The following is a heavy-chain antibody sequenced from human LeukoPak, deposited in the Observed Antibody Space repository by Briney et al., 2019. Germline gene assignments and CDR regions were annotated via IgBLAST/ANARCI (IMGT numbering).Heavy chain of an antibody. J-gene: IGHJ4*02. D-gene: IGHD1-26*01. V-gene: IGHV3-30*18. CDR2: ISYDGRNK. Sequence: GGSLRLSCAASGFTFSRYGMHWVRQAPGKGLEWVALISYDGRNKYYADSVKGRFTISRDNSKNTLYLQMNSLRPEDTAIYYCAKLWNEVGATIYWGQGILVTVSS. CDR1: GFTFSRYG. CDR3: AKLWNEVGATIY.